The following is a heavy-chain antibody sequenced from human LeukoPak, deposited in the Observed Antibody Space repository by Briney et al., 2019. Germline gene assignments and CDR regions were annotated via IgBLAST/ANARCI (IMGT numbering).Heavy chain of an antibody. D-gene: IGHD1-26*01. CDR3: ARGSGSYYHPFDY. CDR1: GGSISSGGYY. CDR2: IYSNGSP. V-gene: IGHV4-61*02. J-gene: IGHJ4*02. Sequence: SETLSLTCTVSGGSISSGGYYWNWIRQPAGKGLEWIGRIYSNGSPNHNPSLKRQITMSVDTSKNQFSLQLTSVTAADTAVYYCARGSGSYYHPFDYWGQGALVTVSS.